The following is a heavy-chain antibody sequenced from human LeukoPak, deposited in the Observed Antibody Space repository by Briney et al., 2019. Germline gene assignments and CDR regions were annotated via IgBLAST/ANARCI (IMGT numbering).Heavy chain of an antibody. Sequence: GGSLRLSCAASGFTFSSYWMSWVRQAPGKGLEWVTNIKQDGSEKYYVDSVKGRFTISRDNAKNSLYLQMNSLRAEDTAVYYCARVYFQYYYDSSGQNDYWGQGILVTVSS. J-gene: IGHJ4*02. D-gene: IGHD3-22*01. CDR2: IKQDGSEK. CDR1: GFTFSSYW. CDR3: ARVYFQYYYDSSGQNDY. V-gene: IGHV3-7*01.